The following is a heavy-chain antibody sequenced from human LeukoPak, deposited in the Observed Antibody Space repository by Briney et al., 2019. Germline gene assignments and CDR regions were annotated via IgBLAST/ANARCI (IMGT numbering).Heavy chain of an antibody. V-gene: IGHV1-8*01. CDR2: MNPNSGNT. CDR3: ARDARGAAADDAFDI. CDR1: GFTFTSHD. J-gene: IGHJ3*02. Sequence: ASVKVSCKASGFTFTSHDYNWVRQATGQGLEWMGWMNPNSGNTGYAQKFQGRVTMTRDASITTVYMELSSLTSEDTAVYYCARDARGAAADDAFDIWGQGTMVTVSS. D-gene: IGHD6-25*01.